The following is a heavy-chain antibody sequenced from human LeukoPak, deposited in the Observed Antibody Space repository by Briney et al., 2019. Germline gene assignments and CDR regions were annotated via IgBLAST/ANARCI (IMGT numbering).Heavy chain of an antibody. J-gene: IGHJ5*02. D-gene: IGHD6-13*01. V-gene: IGHV3-21*01. CDR1: GFTFSSYS. CDR3: ARDSTIISSSWLNWFDP. Sequence: KPGGSLRLSCAASGFTFSSYSMNWVRQAPGKGLEWVSSISSSSSYIYYADSVKGRFTISRDNAKNSLYLQMNSLRAEDTAVYYCARDSTIISSSWLNWFDPWGQGTLVTVSS. CDR2: ISSSSSYI.